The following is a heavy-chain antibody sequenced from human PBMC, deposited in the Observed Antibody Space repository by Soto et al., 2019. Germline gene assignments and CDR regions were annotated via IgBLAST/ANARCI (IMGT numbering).Heavy chain of an antibody. J-gene: IGHJ6*02. D-gene: IGHD3-22*01. CDR1: GYSFTNYW. Sequence: GESLKISCKGSGYSFTNYWITWVRQMPGKGLEWMGRIDPSDSYTNYSPSFQGQVTISADKSISTAYLQWSSLKASDTAMYYCARHGASYYYDSSGSGYYYYYYGMDVWGQGTTVTVSS. CDR2: IDPSDSYT. CDR3: ARHGASYYYDSSGSGYYYYYYGMDV. V-gene: IGHV5-10-1*04.